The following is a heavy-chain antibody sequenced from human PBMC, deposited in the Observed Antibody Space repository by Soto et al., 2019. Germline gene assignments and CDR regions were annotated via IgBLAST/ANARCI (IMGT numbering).Heavy chain of an antibody. CDR2: IFYTGST. V-gene: IGHV4-59*11. D-gene: IGHD6-19*01. CDR1: GGSISGHY. Sequence: PSETLSLTCSVSGGSISGHYWIWIRQSPGKGLEWIGYIFYTGSTNYNPSLKGRVTLSVDTSKNQFSLRLSSVTAADTAVYYCARVGSSGWSPDYWGQGALVTVSS. J-gene: IGHJ4*02. CDR3: ARVGSSGWSPDY.